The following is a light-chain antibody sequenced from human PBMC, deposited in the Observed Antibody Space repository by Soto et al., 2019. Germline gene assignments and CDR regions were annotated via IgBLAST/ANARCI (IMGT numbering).Light chain of an antibody. J-gene: IGLJ2*01. Sequence: QSALTQPPSASGSPGQSVTISCTGTSSDVGGYTYVSWYQHHPGKAPKLMIYEVSKRPSGVPDRCSGSKSGNTASLTVSGLQAEDEADYYCSSYGGSNHLVFGGGTKLTVL. CDR3: SSYGGSNHLV. CDR2: EVS. V-gene: IGLV2-8*01. CDR1: SSDVGGYTY.